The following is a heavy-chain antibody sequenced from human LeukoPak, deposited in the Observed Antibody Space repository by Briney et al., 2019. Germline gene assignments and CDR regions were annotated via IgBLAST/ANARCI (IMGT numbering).Heavy chain of an antibody. CDR2: IYYSGST. D-gene: IGHD3-9*01. Sequence: SETLSLTCTVSGGSISSGDNYWSWIRQPPGKGLEWIGYIYYSGSTYYNPSLKSRVTISVDTSKNQFSLKLSSVTAADTAVCYCARDRGLLRDFDWLKPGISYYYGMDVWGQGTTVTVSS. J-gene: IGHJ6*02. V-gene: IGHV4-30-4*01. CDR1: GGSISSGDNY. CDR3: ARDRGLLRDFDWLKPGISYYYGMDV.